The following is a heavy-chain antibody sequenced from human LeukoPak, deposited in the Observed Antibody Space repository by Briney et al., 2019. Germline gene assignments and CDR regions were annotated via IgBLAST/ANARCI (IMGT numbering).Heavy chain of an antibody. CDR2: INPNSGGT. CDR1: GYTFTGYY. D-gene: IGHD6-13*01. CDR3: ARGQLADRYIFDY. Sequence: ASVKVSCKASGYTFTGYYMHWVRQAPGQGLEWMGWINPNSGGTNYAQKFQGWVTMTRDTSISTAYMELSRLRSYDTAVYYCARGQLADRYIFDYWGQGTLVTVSS. V-gene: IGHV1-2*04. J-gene: IGHJ4*02.